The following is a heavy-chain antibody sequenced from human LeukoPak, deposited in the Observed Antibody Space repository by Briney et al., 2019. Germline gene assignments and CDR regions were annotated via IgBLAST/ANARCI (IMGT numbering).Heavy chain of an antibody. V-gene: IGHV1-69*13. CDR2: IIPIFGTA. CDR1: GGTFSSYA. Sequence: ASVKVSCKASGGTFSSYAISWVRQAPGQGLEWMGGIIPIFGTANYAQKFQGRVTITADESTSTAYMELSSLRSEDTAVYYCARPVLAAYCGGDCYSGHFDYWGQGTLVTVSS. CDR3: ARPVLAAYCGGDCYSGHFDY. J-gene: IGHJ4*02. D-gene: IGHD2-21*02.